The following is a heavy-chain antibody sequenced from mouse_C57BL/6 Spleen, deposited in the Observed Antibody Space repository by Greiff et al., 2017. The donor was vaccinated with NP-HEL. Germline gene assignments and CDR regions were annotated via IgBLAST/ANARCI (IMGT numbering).Heavy chain of an antibody. CDR2: ISSGSSTI. CDR3: ARSSPMDY. CDR1: GFTFSDYG. D-gene: IGHD1-3*01. V-gene: IGHV5-17*01. J-gene: IGHJ4*01. Sequence: DVKLVESGGGLVKPGGSLKLSCAASGFTFSDYGMHWVRQAPEKGLEWVAYISSGSSTIYYAYTVKGRFTISRDNAKNTLFLQRTSLRSEDTAMYYCARSSPMDYWGQGTSVTVSS.